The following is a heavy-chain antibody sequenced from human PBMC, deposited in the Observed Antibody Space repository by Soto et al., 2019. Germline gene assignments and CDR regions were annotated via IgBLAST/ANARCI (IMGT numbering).Heavy chain of an antibody. Sequence: QVQLVQSGAEVKKPGASVKVSCKASGYTFTSYAMHWVRQDPGQSLEWMGWINAGNGHTKYSQKFQGRVTIIRDTSASTAYMELTSLRSEDTAVYYCARSSGFYYVDYWGQGTLVTVSS. J-gene: IGHJ4*02. D-gene: IGHD3-22*01. V-gene: IGHV1-3*01. CDR1: GYTFTSYA. CDR2: INAGNGHT. CDR3: ARSSGFYYVDY.